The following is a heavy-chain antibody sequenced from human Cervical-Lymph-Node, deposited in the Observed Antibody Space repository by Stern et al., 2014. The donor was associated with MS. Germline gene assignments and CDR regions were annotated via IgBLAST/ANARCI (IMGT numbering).Heavy chain of an antibody. D-gene: IGHD3-22*01. Sequence: QVQLVESAAEVKRPGASVKVSCKASGYTFTSYGLTWVRQAPGQGLEWMGWITAYNGNTNYAQKFQGTVTMTTDTSTSTAYLELRSLRSDDTAVYYCARNRQYYYDGDALDIWGQGTLVTVSS. J-gene: IGHJ3*02. V-gene: IGHV1-18*01. CDR1: GYTFTSYG. CDR3: ARNRQYYYDGDALDI. CDR2: ITAYNGNT.